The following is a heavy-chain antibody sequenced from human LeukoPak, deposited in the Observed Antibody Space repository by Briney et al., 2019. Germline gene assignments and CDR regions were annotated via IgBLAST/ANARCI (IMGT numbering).Heavy chain of an antibody. CDR1: GFTFSSYW. V-gene: IGHV3-74*01. D-gene: IGHD6-6*01. CDR3: ASLSLGHY. Sequence: GGSLRLSCAASGFTFSSYWMNWVRQAPGKGLVWVSRIASDGSSTTYADSVKGRFTISRDTSKNTLSLQMNSLRAEDTAVYYCASLSLGHYWGQGTLVTVSS. J-gene: IGHJ4*02. CDR2: IASDGSST.